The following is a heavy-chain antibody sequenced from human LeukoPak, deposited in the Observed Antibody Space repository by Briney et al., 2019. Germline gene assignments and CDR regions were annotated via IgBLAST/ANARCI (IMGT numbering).Heavy chain of an antibody. CDR1: GLTFSNYA. Sequence: RTGGSLRLSCAASGLTFSNYAMSWVRQAPGKGLEWVSGISGSGGSTYYADSVKGRFTISRGNSKNTLYLQMNSLTAADTAVYYCAKAVFSYYYYMDVWGKGTTVTVSS. J-gene: IGHJ6*03. CDR3: AKAVFSYYYYMDV. CDR2: ISGSGGST. V-gene: IGHV3-23*01.